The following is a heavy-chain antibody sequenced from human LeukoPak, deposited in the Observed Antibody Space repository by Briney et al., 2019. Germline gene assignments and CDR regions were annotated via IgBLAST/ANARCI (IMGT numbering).Heavy chain of an antibody. Sequence: SETLSLTCYGGSFSGYYWSWIRQPPGKGLEWIGEINHSGSTNYNPSLKSRVTMSVDTSKNQFSLKLSSVTAADTAVYYCARVVGVLWLDYMDVWGKGTTVTISS. D-gene: IGHD3-10*01. V-gene: IGHV4-34*01. CDR2: INHSGST. CDR1: GGSFSGYY. CDR3: ARVVGVLWLDYMDV. J-gene: IGHJ6*03.